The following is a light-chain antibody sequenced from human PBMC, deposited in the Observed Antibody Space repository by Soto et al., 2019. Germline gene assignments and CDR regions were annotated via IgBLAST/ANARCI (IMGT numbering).Light chain of an antibody. J-gene: IGKJ3*01. CDR2: DAS. CDR1: QRISSSY. Sequence: EIVLTQSPGTLSLSPGERATLSCRASQRISSSYLAWYQQTTGQAPRLLIYDASSRATGIPDRFSGSGSGTDFTLTISRLEPEDFALYYCQQYGSSPFTFGPGTKVDIK. V-gene: IGKV3-20*01. CDR3: QQYGSSPFT.